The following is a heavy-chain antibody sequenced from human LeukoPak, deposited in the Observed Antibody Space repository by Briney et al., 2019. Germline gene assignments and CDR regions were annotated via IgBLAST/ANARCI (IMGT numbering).Heavy chain of an antibody. D-gene: IGHD3-22*01. J-gene: IGHJ3*02. Sequence: PGGSLRLSCAASGFTVSSNYMSWVRQAPGKGLEWVSVIYSGGSTDYADSVKGRFTISRDNSKNTLYIQMKSLRAEDTAVYYCAKDLVYYYDSSGYYYGGAFDIWGQGTMVTVSS. CDR3: AKDLVYYYDSSGYYYGGAFDI. CDR1: GFTVSSNY. CDR2: IYSGGST. V-gene: IGHV3-53*01.